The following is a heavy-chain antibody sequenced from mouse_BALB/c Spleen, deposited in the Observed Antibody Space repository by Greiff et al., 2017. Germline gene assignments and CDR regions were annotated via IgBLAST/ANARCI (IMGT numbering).Heavy chain of an antibody. V-gene: IGHV14-3*02. CDR1: GFNIKDTY. Sequence: VQLKQSGAELVKPGASVKLSCTASGFNIKDTYMHWVKQRPEQGLEWIGRIDPANGNTKYDPKFQGKATITADTSSNTAYLQLSSLTSEDTAVYYCARGGNYDHYYAMDYWGQGTSVTVSS. CDR3: ARGGNYDHYYAMDY. CDR2: IDPANGNT. D-gene: IGHD2-1*01. J-gene: IGHJ4*01.